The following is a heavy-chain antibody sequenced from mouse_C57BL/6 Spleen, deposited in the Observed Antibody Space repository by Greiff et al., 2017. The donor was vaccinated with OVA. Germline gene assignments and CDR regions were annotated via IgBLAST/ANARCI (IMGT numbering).Heavy chain of an antibody. CDR3: AREDGYDSYYAMDY. V-gene: IGHV5-4*01. D-gene: IGHD2-2*01. CDR2: ISDGGSYT. CDR1: GFTFSSYA. J-gene: IGHJ4*01. Sequence: DVHLVESGGGLVKPGGSLKLSCAASGFTFSSYAMSWVRQTPEKRLEWVATISDGGSYTYYPDNVKGRFTISRDNAKNNLYLQMSHLKSEDTAMYYCAREDGYDSYYAMDYWGQGTSVTVSS.